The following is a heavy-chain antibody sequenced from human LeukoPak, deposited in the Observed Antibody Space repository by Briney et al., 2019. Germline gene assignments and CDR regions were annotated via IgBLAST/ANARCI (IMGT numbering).Heavy chain of an antibody. V-gene: IGHV4-59*01. Sequence: SETLSLTCTVSGGSISSYYWSWIRQPPGKGLEWIGYIYYSGSTNYNPSLKSRVTISVDTSKNQFSLKLSSVTAADTAVYYCARDRSPEHYYDSSHWDYYYGMDVWGQGTTVTVSS. CDR3: ARDRSPEHYYDSSHWDYYYGMDV. CDR1: GGSISSYY. J-gene: IGHJ6*02. CDR2: IYYSGST. D-gene: IGHD3-22*01.